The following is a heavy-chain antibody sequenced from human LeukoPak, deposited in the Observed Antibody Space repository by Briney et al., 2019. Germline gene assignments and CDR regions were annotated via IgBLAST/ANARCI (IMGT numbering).Heavy chain of an antibody. CDR1: SGSISSFY. Sequence: SETLSLTCTVSSGSISSFYRSWIRQPPGKGLEWIGSVFHSGSSTYNPSLRSRVTISLDKSKHQFSLNMSSVTAADTAVYYCARADWEYSEDYSFPTEMFYFDHWGQGTLVTVSS. CDR2: VFHSGSS. V-gene: IGHV4-59*13. J-gene: IGHJ4*02. CDR3: ARADWEYSEDYSFPTEMFYFDH. D-gene: IGHD3/OR15-3a*01.